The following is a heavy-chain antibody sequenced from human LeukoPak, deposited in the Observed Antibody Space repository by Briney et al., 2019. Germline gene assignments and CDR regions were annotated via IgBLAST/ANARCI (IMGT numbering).Heavy chain of an antibody. CDR3: AKGGNTNFYYGDV. CDR2: IYDSGST. J-gene: IGHJ6*02. Sequence: SETLSLTCSVSGGSMANLYWTWIRQPPGKGLEWIGDIYDSGSTRYNTSLESRVTISVDTSKNQFSLKLSSVTAADTAVYYCAKGGNTNFYYGDVWGQGTTVTVSS. D-gene: IGHD2/OR15-2a*01. CDR1: GGSMANLY. V-gene: IGHV4-59*01.